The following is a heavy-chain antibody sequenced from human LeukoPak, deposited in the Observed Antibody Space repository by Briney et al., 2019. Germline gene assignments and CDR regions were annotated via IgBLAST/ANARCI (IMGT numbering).Heavy chain of an antibody. CDR2: ISYDGSNK. CDR3: ANSYDYVWGSYAVDY. V-gene: IGHV3-30*18. Sequence: GGSLRLSCAASGFTFSSYGMPWVRQAPGKGLEWVAVISYDGSNKYYADSVKGRFTISRDNSKNTLYLQMNSLRAEDTAVYYCANSYDYVWGSYAVDYWGQGTLVTVSS. CDR1: GFTFSSYG. J-gene: IGHJ4*02. D-gene: IGHD3-16*01.